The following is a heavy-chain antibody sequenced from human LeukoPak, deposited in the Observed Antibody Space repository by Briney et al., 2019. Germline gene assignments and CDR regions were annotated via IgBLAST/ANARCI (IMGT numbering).Heavy chain of an antibody. CDR3: AKDRIGTYYFFDS. D-gene: IGHD3-10*01. J-gene: IGHJ4*02. CDR1: GFSFSCYA. V-gene: IGHV3-23*01. Sequence: GGSVRLSRTASGFSFSCYAMTWLRQAPGKGLVWVSALSGTGGTRYYANSEKGRFNISRDNSKNTVYLQMNSLRADDTAVYYCAKDRIGTYYFFDSLGQGTLVTDS. CDR2: LSGTGGTR.